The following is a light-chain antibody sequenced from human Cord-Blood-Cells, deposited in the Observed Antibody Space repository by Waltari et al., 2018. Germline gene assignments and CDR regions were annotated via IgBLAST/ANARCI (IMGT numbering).Light chain of an antibody. Sequence: SYELTRPPSVSVSPGQTASIPCPGDKLGDKYACWYQQKPGQSPVLVIYQDSKRPSGIPGRFSGSNAGKTATLTISGTQAMDDADYYCQAGDSSTVVFGGGTKLTIL. J-gene: IGLJ2*01. CDR1: KLGDKY. CDR2: QDS. V-gene: IGLV3-1*01. CDR3: QAGDSSTVV.